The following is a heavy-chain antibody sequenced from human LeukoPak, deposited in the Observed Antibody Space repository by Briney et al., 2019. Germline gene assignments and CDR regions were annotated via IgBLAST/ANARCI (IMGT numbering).Heavy chain of an antibody. D-gene: IGHD6-19*01. CDR3: AKREQWLAVYYYYGMDV. V-gene: IGHV3-30*18. CDR1: GFTFSSYG. Sequence: GGSLRLTCAASGFTFSSYGMHWVRQAPGKGLEWVAVISYDGSNKYYADSVKGRFTISRDNSKNTLYLQMNSLRAEDTAVYYCAKREQWLAVYYYYGMDVWGQGTTVTVSS. CDR2: ISYDGSNK. J-gene: IGHJ6*02.